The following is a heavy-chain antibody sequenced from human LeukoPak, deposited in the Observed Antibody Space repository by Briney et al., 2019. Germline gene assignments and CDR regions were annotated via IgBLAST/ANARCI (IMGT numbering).Heavy chain of an antibody. V-gene: IGHV1-24*01. CDR3: ATSRDGGWPYSVHY. CDR1: GYTLTELS. J-gene: IGHJ4*02. Sequence: DSVKVSCKVSGYTLTELSIHWVRQAPGKGLEWMGGFDPEDGETIYAQKFQGRVTMTEDTSTDTAYMELSSLRSEDTAVYYCATSRDGGWPYSVHYWGQGTLVTVSS. D-gene: IGHD2-21*01. CDR2: FDPEDGET.